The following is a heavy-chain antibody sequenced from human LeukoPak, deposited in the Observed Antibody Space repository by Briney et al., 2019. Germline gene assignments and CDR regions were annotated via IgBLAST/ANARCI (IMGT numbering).Heavy chain of an antibody. CDR1: GYTFTSYY. V-gene: IGHV1-46*01. Sequence: ASVKVSCKASGYTFTSYYMHWVRQAPGQGLEWMGIINPSGGSTSYAQKFQGRVTMTRDMSTSTVCMELSSLRSEDTAVYYCAREWYIVGATRHHNWFDPWGQGTLVTVSS. D-gene: IGHD1-26*01. J-gene: IGHJ5*02. CDR3: AREWYIVGATRHHNWFDP. CDR2: INPSGGST.